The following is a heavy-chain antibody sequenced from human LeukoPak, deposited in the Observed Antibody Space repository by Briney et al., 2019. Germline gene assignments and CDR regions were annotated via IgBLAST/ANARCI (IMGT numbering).Heavy chain of an antibody. J-gene: IGHJ6*02. CDR2: IYYSGST. CDR1: GGSISSYY. D-gene: IGHD2-2*01. Sequence: SETLSLTCTVSGGSISSYYWNWIRRPPGKALEWIGYIYYSGSTNYNPSLKSRVTISVDTSKNQFSLKLSSVTAADTAVYYCARGCSSTSCDPYYYYAMDVWGQGTTVTVSS. CDR3: ARGCSSTSCDPYYYYAMDV. V-gene: IGHV4-59*01.